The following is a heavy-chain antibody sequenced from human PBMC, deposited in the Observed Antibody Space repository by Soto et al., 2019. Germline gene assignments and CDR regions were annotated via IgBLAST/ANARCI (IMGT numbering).Heavy chain of an antibody. D-gene: IGHD3-16*01. V-gene: IGHV4-34*02. CDR1: SGSFSSYY. CDR2: IDPIGDT. CDR3: SRGRDPRKGGRT. J-gene: IGHJ5*02. Sequence: QVQLQQWGAGLLKPSETLSLTCAVHSGSFSSYYCTWTRPPPGKGLEWMREIDPIGDTNYNPSVNNGVTTPRDRSKRQFSLGWTSVTAADTAVDFGSRGRDPRKGGRTWGQGNRVNVSS.